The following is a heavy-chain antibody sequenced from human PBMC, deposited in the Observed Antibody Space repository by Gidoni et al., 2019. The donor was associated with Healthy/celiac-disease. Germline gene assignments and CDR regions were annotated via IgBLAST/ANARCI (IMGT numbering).Heavy chain of an antibody. CDR2: ISSSGSTI. Sequence: QVQLVKSGGGLVKPGGSLRLSCAASGFTFSDYYMSWIRQAPGKGLGWVSYISSSGSTIYYADSVKGRFTISRDNAKNSLYLQMNSLRAEDTAVYYCARDIAFIVAGKPWFDPWGQGTLVTVSS. CDR3: ARDIAFIVAGKPWFDP. D-gene: IGHD6-19*01. V-gene: IGHV3-11*01. J-gene: IGHJ5*02. CDR1: GFTFSDYY.